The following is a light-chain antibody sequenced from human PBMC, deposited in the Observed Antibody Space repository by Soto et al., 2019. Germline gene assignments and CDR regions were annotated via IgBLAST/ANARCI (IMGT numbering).Light chain of an antibody. CDR3: CSYAGSSTFVV. CDR2: EGS. Sequence: QSALTQPAYVSWSPGHSITISCTGTSSDVGSYNLVSWYQQHPGKAPKLMIYEGSKRPSGVSNRFSGSKSGNTASLTISGLHAEDEADYYCCSYAGSSTFVVFGTGTKVTVL. CDR1: SSDVGSYNL. J-gene: IGLJ1*01. V-gene: IGLV2-23*03.